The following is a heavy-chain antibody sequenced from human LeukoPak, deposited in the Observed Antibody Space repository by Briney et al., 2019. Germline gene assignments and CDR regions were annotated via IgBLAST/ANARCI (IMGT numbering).Heavy chain of an antibody. Sequence: GGSLRLSCAASGFTFSSYEMNWVRQAPGKGLEWVSYISSSSSTIYYADSVRGRFTISRDNAKNSLYLQMNSLRAEDTAVYYCAGDWYTLDYWGQGTLVTVSS. D-gene: IGHD6-13*01. CDR2: ISSSSSTI. V-gene: IGHV3-48*01. CDR1: GFTFSSYE. J-gene: IGHJ4*02. CDR3: AGDWYTLDY.